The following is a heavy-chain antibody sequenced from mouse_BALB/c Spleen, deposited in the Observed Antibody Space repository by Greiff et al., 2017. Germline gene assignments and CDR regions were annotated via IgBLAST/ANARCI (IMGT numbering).Heavy chain of an antibody. V-gene: IGHV2-9*02. CDR1: GFSLTSYG. CDR2: IWAGGST. J-gene: IGHJ3*01. CDR3: ARGEEVGY. Sequence: VHLVESGPGLVAPSQSLSITCTVSGFSLTSYGVHWVRQPPGKGLEWLGVIWAGGSTNYNSALMSRLSISKDNSKSQVFLKMNSLQTDDTAMYYCARGEEVGYWGQGALVTGSA.